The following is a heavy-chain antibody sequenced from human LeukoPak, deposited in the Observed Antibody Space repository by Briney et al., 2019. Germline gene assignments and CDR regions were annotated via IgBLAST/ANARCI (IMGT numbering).Heavy chain of an antibody. CDR1: GFAFSSYA. CDR2: ISGSGGST. D-gene: IGHD6-13*01. J-gene: IGHJ4*02. CDR3: ARDMGAAAGFDY. Sequence: GGSLRLSCAASGFAFSSYAMSWVRQAPGKGLEWVSAISGSGGSTYYADSVKGRFTISRDNSKNTLYLQMNSLRAEDTAVYYCARDMGAAAGFDYWGQGTLVTVSS. V-gene: IGHV3-23*01.